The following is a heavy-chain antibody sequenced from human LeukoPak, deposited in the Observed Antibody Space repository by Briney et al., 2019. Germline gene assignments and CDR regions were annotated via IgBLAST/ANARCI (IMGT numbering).Heavy chain of an antibody. Sequence: PGGSLRLSCAASGLNVSSNYMSWVRQAPGKGLEWVSVIFSGGSTYYVDSVKGRFTTSRDNSKNTLCLQMNSLRAEDTGVYYCASFLGGFSSFYWGQGTLVAVSS. CDR3: ASFLGGFSSFY. J-gene: IGHJ4*02. CDR1: GLNVSSNY. CDR2: IFSGGST. D-gene: IGHD2-15*01. V-gene: IGHV3-66*02.